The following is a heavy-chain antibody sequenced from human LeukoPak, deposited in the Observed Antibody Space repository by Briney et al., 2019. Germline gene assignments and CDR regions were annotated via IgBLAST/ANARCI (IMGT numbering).Heavy chain of an antibody. CDR1: GGSVTSYY. D-gene: IGHD1-26*01. V-gene: IGHV4-59*08. CDR3: ARHGTVSSGSYFDY. Sequence: SETLSLNCSVSGGSVTSYYWSWIRQPPGKGLEWIGHIHYSGSNNYNPSLKSRVTMFVDKSKNQISLRLSSVTAADTAVYYCARHGTVSSGSYFDYWGQGTQVPLS. J-gene: IGHJ4*02. CDR2: IHYSGSN.